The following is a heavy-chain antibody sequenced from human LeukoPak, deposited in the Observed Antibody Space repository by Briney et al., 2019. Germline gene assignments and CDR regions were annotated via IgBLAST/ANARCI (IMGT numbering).Heavy chain of an antibody. Sequence: GGSLRLSCAASGFTFSDYEMTWVRQAPGKGLEWVAYISSSGSTIYYPDSVKGRFTISRDNARNSLYLQMNSLRAEDTAVYYCARNAYGAQTPSDIWGQGTTVTVSS. J-gene: IGHJ6*02. CDR1: GFTFSDYE. V-gene: IGHV3-48*03. D-gene: IGHD4-17*01. CDR2: ISSSGSTI. CDR3: ARNAYGAQTPSDI.